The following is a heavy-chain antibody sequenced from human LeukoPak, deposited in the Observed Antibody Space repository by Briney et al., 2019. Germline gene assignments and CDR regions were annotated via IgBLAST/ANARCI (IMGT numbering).Heavy chain of an antibody. D-gene: IGHD2-8*01. Sequence: GGSLRLSCAASGFTFSSYSMNWVRQAPGKGLEWVSSISSSSSYIYYADSVKGRFTISRDNAKNSLYLQMNSLRAEDTAVYYCARYSLGGNGGNFDYWGQGTLVTVSS. V-gene: IGHV3-21*01. CDR2: ISSSSSYI. CDR1: GFTFSSYS. J-gene: IGHJ4*02. CDR3: ARYSLGGNGGNFDY.